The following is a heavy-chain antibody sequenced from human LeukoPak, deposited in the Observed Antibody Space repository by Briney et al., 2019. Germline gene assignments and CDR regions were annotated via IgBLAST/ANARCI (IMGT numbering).Heavy chain of an antibody. V-gene: IGHV4-30-2*06. CDR3: ARSFTPTVTTSVGPFDI. Sequence: SQTLSLTCAVPGGSISSGGYSWSWVRQSSGKGLEWIAYIHYSGATYYNPSLKSRVTISLDTSGNQFSLKLSSVTAADTAVYYCARSFTPTVTTSVGPFDIWGQGTMVTVS. J-gene: IGHJ3*02. CDR2: IHYSGAT. CDR1: GGSISSGGYS. D-gene: IGHD4-17*01.